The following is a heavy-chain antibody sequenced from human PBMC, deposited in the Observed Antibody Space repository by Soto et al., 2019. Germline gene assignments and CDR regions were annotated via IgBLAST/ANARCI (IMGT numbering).Heavy chain of an antibody. D-gene: IGHD6-13*01. CDR2: INAGNGNT. CDR3: ATLVVGYFFDP. CDR1: GYTKTSYA. J-gene: IGHJ5*02. Sequence: ASVKVSCTDSGYTKTSYARHWVRQAPGQRLEWMGWINAGNGNTKYSQKFQGRVTITRDTSASTAYMELSSLRSEDTAVYYCATLVVGYFFDPWGQGTLVTVSS. V-gene: IGHV1-3*01.